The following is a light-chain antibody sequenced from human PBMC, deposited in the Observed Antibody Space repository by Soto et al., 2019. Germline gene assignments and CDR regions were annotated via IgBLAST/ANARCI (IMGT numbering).Light chain of an antibody. V-gene: IGKV3-20*01. Sequence: EIVLTQSPGTLSLSPGERATLSCRASQSVRSSYLAWHQQKPGQAPRLLIYGASSRATGIPDRFSGSGSGTDFTLTISRLEPEDFAVYYCQPYCSLPATFGHGTKVAIK. CDR3: QPYCSLPAT. CDR2: GAS. J-gene: IGKJ1*01. CDR1: QSVRSSY.